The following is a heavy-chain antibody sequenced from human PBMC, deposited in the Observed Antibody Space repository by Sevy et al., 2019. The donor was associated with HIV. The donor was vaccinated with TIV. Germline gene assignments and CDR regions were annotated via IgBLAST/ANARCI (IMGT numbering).Heavy chain of an antibody. CDR3: ARRYFDL. CDR2: IRQDGNEI. V-gene: IGHV3-7*03. CDR1: GFTFDMYW. Sequence: GGSLRLSCDASGFTFDMYWMQWVRQAPGKGLEWVANIRQDGNEIYYAASVRGRFTISRDNAKGSLYLQMNNLRVEDTARNYCARRYFDLWGQGTLVTVSS. J-gene: IGHJ4*02.